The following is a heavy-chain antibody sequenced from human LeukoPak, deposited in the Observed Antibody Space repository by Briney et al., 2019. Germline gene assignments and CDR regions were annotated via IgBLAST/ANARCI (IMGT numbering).Heavy chain of an antibody. J-gene: IGHJ4*02. D-gene: IGHD3-22*01. V-gene: IGHV1-18*01. CDR3: ARANTYYYDSSGRPFDY. CDR1: GYTFTSYG. Sequence: ASVKVSCKASGYTFTSYGISWVRQAPGQGLEWMGWISAYNGNTNYAQKLQGRVTMTTDKSTSTAYMELSSLRSEDTAVYYCARANTYYYDSSGRPFDYWGQGTLVTVSS. CDR2: ISAYNGNT.